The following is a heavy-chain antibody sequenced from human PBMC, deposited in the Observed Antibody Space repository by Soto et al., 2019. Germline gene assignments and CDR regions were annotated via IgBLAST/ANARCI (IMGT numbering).Heavy chain of an antibody. J-gene: IGHJ4*02. Sequence: GGSLRLSCAASGFTFSSYWMSWVRQAPGKGLEWVANIKQDGSEKYYVDSGKGRFTISRDNAKNSLYLQMNSLRAEDTAVYYCARDLTSGRSLNGELLSIDYWGQGTLVTVSS. V-gene: IGHV3-7*01. CDR3: ARDLTSGRSLNGELLSIDY. CDR1: GFTFSSYW. CDR2: IKQDGSEK. D-gene: IGHD3-10*01.